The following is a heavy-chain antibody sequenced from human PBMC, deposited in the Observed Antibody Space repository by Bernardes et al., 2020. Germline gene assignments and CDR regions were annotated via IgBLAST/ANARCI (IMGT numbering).Heavy chain of an antibody. J-gene: IGHJ5*02. CDR3: ARWERITIFGVVKGWFDP. V-gene: IGHV4-59*01. CDR1: GGSISSYY. D-gene: IGHD3-3*01. Sequence: SETLSLTCTVSGGSISSYYWSWIRQPPGKGLEWIGYIYYSGSTNYNPSLKSRVTISVDTSKNQFSLKLSSVTAADTAVYYCARWERITIFGVVKGWFDPWGQGTLVTVSS. CDR2: IYYSGST.